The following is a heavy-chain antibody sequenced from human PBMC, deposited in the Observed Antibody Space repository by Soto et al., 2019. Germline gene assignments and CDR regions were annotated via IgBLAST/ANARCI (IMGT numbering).Heavy chain of an antibody. CDR3: ARHASFGYSYGPEYYYCGMDV. V-gene: IGHV5-51*01. J-gene: IGHJ6*02. Sequence: GESLKISCKGSGYSFTSYWIGWVRQMPGKGLEWMGIIYPGDSDTRYSPSFQGQVTISADKSISTAYLQWSSLKASDTAMYYCARHASFGYSYGPEYYYCGMDVWDQGTTVTVSS. CDR1: GYSFTSYW. D-gene: IGHD5-18*01. CDR2: IYPGDSDT.